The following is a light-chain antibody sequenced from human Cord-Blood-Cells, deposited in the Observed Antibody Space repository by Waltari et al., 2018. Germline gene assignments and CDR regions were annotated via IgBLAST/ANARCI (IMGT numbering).Light chain of an antibody. CDR3: QQYGSSPLT. J-gene: IGKJ1*01. Sequence: EIVLTQSPGTRSLSPGEIATLSCRASQSVSSSYLAWYQQKPGQAPRLLIYGASSRATGIPDRFSGSGSGTDFTLTISRLEPEDFAVYYCQQYGSSPLTFGQGTKVEIK. CDR2: GAS. V-gene: IGKV3-20*01. CDR1: QSVSSSY.